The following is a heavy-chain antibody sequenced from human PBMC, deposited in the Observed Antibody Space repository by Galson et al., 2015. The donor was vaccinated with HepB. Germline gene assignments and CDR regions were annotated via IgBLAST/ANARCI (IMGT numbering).Heavy chain of an antibody. CDR3: TRDRLGGTLTPGGYYYYYMDV. CDR2: IGSSSSHI. J-gene: IGHJ6*03. V-gene: IGHV3-11*06. CDR1: GFTFSDFY. Sequence: SLRLSCAASGFTFSDFYMSWIRRAPGKGLEWVAYIGSSSSHINYADSVKGRFTIFRDNGNNSLYLQMKSLRAEDAAVYYCTRDRLGGTLTPGGYYYYYMDVWGKGTTVTVSS. D-gene: IGHD1-26*01.